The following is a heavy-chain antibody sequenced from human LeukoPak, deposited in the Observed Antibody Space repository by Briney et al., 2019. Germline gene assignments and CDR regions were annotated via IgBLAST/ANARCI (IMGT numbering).Heavy chain of an antibody. J-gene: IGHJ4*02. CDR2: INHSGST. CDR3: ARFSQYYDSPTHYLDY. D-gene: IGHD3-16*01. Sequence: SETLSLTCAVYGGSFSGYYWSWIRQPPGKGLEWIGEINHSGSTNYNPSLKSRVTISVDTSKNQFSLKLSSVTAADTAVYYCARFSQYYDSPTHYLDYWGQGILVTVSS. V-gene: IGHV4-34*01. CDR1: GGSFSGYY.